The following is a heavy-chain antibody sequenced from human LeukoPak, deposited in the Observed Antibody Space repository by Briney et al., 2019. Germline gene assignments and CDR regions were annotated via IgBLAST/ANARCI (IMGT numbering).Heavy chain of an antibody. V-gene: IGHV4-39*07. Sequence: SETLSLTCTVSGGSISSSSYYWGWIRHPPGKGLEWIGSIYYSGSTYYNPSLKSRVTISVDTSKNQFSLKLSSVTAADTAVYYCARLRYYGSGSYNFDYWGQGTLVTVSS. J-gene: IGHJ4*02. CDR3: ARLRYYGSGSYNFDY. CDR1: GGSISSSSYY. CDR2: IYYSGST. D-gene: IGHD3-10*01.